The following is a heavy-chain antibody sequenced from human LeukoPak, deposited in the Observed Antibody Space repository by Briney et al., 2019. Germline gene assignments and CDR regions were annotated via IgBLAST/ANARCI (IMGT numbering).Heavy chain of an antibody. CDR3: ARARPYYDFWSGYYTAHFDY. J-gene: IGHJ4*02. D-gene: IGHD3-3*01. V-gene: IGHV4-61*02. Sequence: SETLSLTCTVSGGSISSGSYYWSWIRQPAGKGLEWIGRIYTSGSTNYNPSLKSRVTISVDTSKNQFSLKLSSVTAADTAVYYCARARPYYDFWSGYYTAHFDYWGQGTLVTVSS. CDR1: GGSISSGSYY. CDR2: IYTSGST.